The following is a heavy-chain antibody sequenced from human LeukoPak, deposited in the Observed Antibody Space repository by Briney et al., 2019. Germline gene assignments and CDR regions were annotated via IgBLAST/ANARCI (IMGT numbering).Heavy chain of an antibody. CDR1: GGSISSTSNY. V-gene: IGHV4-39*07. CDR3: ARVLNYDYVWGNYRPPDY. J-gene: IGHJ4*02. CDR2: IYHNGSP. D-gene: IGHD3-16*02. Sequence: PSETLTLTCTVSGGSISSTSNYWGWIRQPPGKGLEWIGSIYHNGSPYYNPSLKSRVTISVDTSKNQLSLKLSSVTAADTAVYHCARVLNYDYVWGNYRPPDYWGQGALVTVSS.